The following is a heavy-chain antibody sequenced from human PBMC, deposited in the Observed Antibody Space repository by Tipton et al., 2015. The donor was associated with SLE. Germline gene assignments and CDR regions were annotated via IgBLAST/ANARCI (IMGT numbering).Heavy chain of an antibody. CDR2: IYPGDSDT. J-gene: IGHJ3*02. CDR1: GYSFTSYW. V-gene: IGHV5-51*03. CDR3: ASPPLLTGDGTVFDI. Sequence: QLVQSGAEVKKPGESLKISCKASGYSFTSYWIGWVRQVPGKGLEWMGIIYPGDSDTRYSPSFQGQVTISADKSITTAYMQWSSLKASDTAMYYCASPPLLTGDGTVFDIWGQGTMVTVSS. D-gene: IGHD3-9*01.